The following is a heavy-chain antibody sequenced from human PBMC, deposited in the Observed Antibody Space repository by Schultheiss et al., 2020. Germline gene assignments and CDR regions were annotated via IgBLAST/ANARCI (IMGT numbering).Heavy chain of an antibody. V-gene: IGHV3-9*01. J-gene: IGHJ6*02. Sequence: GGSLRLSCVASGFTFDDYAMHWVRQTPGKGLEWVSGITWNSGSIGYADSVKGRFTISRDNAKNSLYLQMDSLRPEDTALYYCAKETNLVVLWGLRGMDVWGQGTTVTVSS. D-gene: IGHD3-10*01. CDR2: ITWNSGSI. CDR3: AKETNLVVLWGLRGMDV. CDR1: GFTFDDYA.